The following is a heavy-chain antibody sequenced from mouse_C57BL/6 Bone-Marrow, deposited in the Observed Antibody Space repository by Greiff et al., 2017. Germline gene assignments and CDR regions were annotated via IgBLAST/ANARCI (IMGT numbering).Heavy chain of an antibody. D-gene: IGHD2-1*01. J-gene: IGHJ3*01. CDR3: ARGIYYGNYVPY. CDR2: IYPRSGNT. Sequence: VQLQQSGAELARPGASVKLSCKASGYTFTSYGISWVKQRTGQGLEWIGEIYPRSGNTYYNEKFKGKATLTADKSSSTAYMELRSLTSEDSAVYFCARGIYYGNYVPYWGQGTLVTVSA. CDR1: GYTFTSYG. V-gene: IGHV1-81*01.